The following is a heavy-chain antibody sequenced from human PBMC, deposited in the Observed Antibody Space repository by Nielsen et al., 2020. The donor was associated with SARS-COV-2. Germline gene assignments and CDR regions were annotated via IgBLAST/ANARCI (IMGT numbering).Heavy chain of an antibody. CDR3: AREGGVTPTDY. D-gene: IGHD4-23*01. CDR2: ISGSGGST. CDR1: GFTFSSYA. Sequence: GESLKISCAASGFTFSSYAMSWVRQAPGKGLEWVSAISGSGGSTYYADSVKGRFTISRDNSKNTLYLQMNSLRAEDTAVYYCAREGGVTPTDYWGQGTLVTVSS. J-gene: IGHJ4*02. V-gene: IGHV3-23*01.